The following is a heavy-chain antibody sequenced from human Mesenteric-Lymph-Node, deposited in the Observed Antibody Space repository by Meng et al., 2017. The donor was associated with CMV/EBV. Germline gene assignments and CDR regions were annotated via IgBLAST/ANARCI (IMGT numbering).Heavy chain of an antibody. CDR2: IDWNGGSI. J-gene: IGHJ5*02. CDR1: GFKFDDYG. CDR3: WGMVYSIGGSSGWP. V-gene: IGHV3-20*04. D-gene: IGHD6-19*01. Sequence: GESLKISCAGSGFKFDDYGMQWVRQAPGKGLEWVSGIDWNGGSIGYADSVKGRFTISRDNAENTLYLQMSSLRAEDTAVYYCWGMVYSIGGSSGWPWGQGTLVTVSS.